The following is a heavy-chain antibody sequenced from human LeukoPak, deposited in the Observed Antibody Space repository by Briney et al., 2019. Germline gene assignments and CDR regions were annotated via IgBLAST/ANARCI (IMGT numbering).Heavy chain of an antibody. Sequence: SLKISCKGSGYSFTSYWYGWVRQMPREGLEWSVIIYPGDSDTRYNPSFQGQVTISADTSSSTSYLQWSILTVSDTAMYYCERRPYYGDCLFDYWGQGTLVTVSS. V-gene: IGHV5-51*01. CDR3: ERRPYYGDCLFDY. CDR2: IYPGDSDT. D-gene: IGHD4-17*01. J-gene: IGHJ4*02. CDR1: GYSFTSYW.